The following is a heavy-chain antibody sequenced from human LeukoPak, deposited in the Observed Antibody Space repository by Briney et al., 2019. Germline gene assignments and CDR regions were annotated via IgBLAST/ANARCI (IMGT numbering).Heavy chain of an antibody. CDR3: ARWVATGAYYFDY. V-gene: IGHV4-30-4*01. D-gene: IGHD1-14*01. Sequence: PSQTLSLTCTVSGGSISSGDYYWSWIRQPPGKGLEWIGYIYYSGSTYYNPSLKSRVTISVDTSKNQFSLKLSSVTAADTAVYYCARWVATGAYYFDYWGQGTLVTVPS. J-gene: IGHJ4*02. CDR2: IYYSGST. CDR1: GGSISSGDYY.